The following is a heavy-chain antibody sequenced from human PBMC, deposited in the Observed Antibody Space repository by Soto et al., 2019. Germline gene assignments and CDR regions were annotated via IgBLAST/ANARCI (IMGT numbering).Heavy chain of an antibody. J-gene: IGHJ4*02. D-gene: IGHD5-18*01. CDR1: GYTNSDVS. Sequence: ASVTGSCKVSGYTNSDVSRHWVRQAPGKGLEWMGGFDPEDGETIYAQKFQGRVTMTEDTSTDTAYMELSSLRSEDTAVYYCATGWILDYWGQGTLVT. CDR3: ATGWILDY. V-gene: IGHV1-24*01. CDR2: FDPEDGET.